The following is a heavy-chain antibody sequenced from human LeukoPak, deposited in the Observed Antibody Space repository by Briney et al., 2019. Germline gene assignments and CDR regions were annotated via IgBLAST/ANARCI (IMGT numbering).Heavy chain of an antibody. V-gene: IGHV1-69*13. CDR2: IFPIFRTA. CDR1: GGTFNNYA. D-gene: IGHD3-9*01. J-gene: IGHJ4*02. CDR3: ARVSSYDILTGYPHD. Sequence: SVKVSCKASGGTFNNYAINWVRQAPGQGLEWMGGIFPIFRTAKYAQKFQGRVAITADEFTSTAYMELSSLRSEDTAMYYCARVSSYDILTGYPHDWGQGTLVTVSS.